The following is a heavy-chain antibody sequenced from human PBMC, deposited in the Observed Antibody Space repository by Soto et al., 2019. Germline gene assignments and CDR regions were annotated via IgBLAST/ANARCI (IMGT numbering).Heavy chain of an antibody. Sequence: ASVKVSCKASGYTFTSYYMHWVRQAPGQGLEWMGIINPSGGSTGYAQKFQGRVTMTRDTSTSTVYMELSSLRSEDTAVYYCARDGYSYGPSIYYYYGMDVWGQGTTVTVSS. CDR2: INPSGGST. J-gene: IGHJ6*02. CDR1: GYTFTSYY. CDR3: ARDGYSYGPSIYYYYGMDV. V-gene: IGHV1-46*01. D-gene: IGHD5-18*01.